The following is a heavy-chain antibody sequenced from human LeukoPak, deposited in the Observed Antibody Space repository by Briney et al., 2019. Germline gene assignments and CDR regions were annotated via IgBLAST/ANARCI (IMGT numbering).Heavy chain of an antibody. CDR2: ISGSGGST. D-gene: IGHD2-15*01. J-gene: IGHJ5*02. CDR3: AKEGAATPEINWFDP. Sequence: GGSLRLSCAASGFTFSSYAMSWVRQAPGKGLEWVSAISGSGGSTFYADSVKGRFTISRDNSKKTLYLQMNSLRAEDTAVYYCAKEGAATPEINWFDPWGQGTLVTVSS. CDR1: GFTFSSYA. V-gene: IGHV3-23*01.